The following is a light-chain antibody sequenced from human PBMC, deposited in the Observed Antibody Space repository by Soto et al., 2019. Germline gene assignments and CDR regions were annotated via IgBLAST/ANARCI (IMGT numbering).Light chain of an antibody. CDR3: NSYTSSSTYV. Sequence: SVLTQPASVSGSPGQSITISCTGTSSDVGFYNYVSWYQHHPGKVPKVMIYDVSDRPSGVSNRFSGSKSGNTASLTISGLQAEDEADYYCNSYTSSSTYVFGTGTKVTVL. CDR2: DVS. V-gene: IGLV2-14*03. J-gene: IGLJ1*01. CDR1: SSDVGFYNY.